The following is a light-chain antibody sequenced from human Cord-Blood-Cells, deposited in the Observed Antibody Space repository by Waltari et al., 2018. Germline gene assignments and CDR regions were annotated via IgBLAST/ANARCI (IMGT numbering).Light chain of an antibody. Sequence: DIVMTQSPDYLAVSLGERATINCKSSQSVLYSSNHKNYLAWYQQKPGQPPKLLIYWASTRESGVPDRFSCSGSGIDFTLTISSLQAEDVAVYYCQQYYSTPLTFGGGTKVEIK. V-gene: IGKV4-1*01. CDR2: WAS. CDR3: QQYYSTPLT. J-gene: IGKJ4*01. CDR1: QSVLYSSNHKNY.